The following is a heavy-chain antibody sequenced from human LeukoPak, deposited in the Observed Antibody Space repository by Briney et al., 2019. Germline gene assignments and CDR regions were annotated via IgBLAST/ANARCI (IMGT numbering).Heavy chain of an antibody. CDR3: VRVRDGWYFDL. CDR2: ISSSSSYI. CDR1: GFTFSSYS. Sequence: GGSLRLSCAASGFTFSSYSMNWVRQAPGKGLEWVSSISSSSSYIYYSDSMKGRFTISRDNAENSLYLQMNSPRAEDTAVYYCVRVRDGWYFDLWGRGTLVTVSS. D-gene: IGHD5-24*01. J-gene: IGHJ2*01. V-gene: IGHV3-21*01.